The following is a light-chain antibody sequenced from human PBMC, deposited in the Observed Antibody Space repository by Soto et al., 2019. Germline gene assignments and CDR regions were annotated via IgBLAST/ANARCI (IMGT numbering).Light chain of an antibody. CDR2: GAF. Sequence: EIVLTQSPATLSVSPGETATLSCRASQSVSYNLACYQQKPGQGPRLLIYGAFTRATGIPARFSGSGSGTEVTLTISRLQSEDFAVYYCQQYKKWPPLTFGGGTKVEIK. J-gene: IGKJ4*02. CDR1: QSVSYN. V-gene: IGKV3-15*01. CDR3: QQYKKWPPLT.